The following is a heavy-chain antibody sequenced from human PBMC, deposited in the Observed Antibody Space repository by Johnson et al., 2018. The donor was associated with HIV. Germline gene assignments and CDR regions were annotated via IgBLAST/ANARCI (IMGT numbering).Heavy chain of an antibody. Sequence: QGQLVESGGGVVQPGRSLRLSCAASGFTFSSYGMHWVRQAPGKGLEWVAVIWYDGSNKYYADSVKGRFTISRDNSKNTLYLQMNSLRAEDTAVYYCAKQLYDLNYDFWSGYPIWGQGTMVTVSS. V-gene: IGHV3-33*06. D-gene: IGHD3-3*01. CDR1: GFTFSSYG. CDR2: IWYDGSNK. CDR3: AKQLYDLNYDFWSGYPI. J-gene: IGHJ3*02.